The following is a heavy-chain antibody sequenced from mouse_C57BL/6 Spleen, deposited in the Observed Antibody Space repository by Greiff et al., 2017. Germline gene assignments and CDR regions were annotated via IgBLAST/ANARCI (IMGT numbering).Heavy chain of an antibody. CDR1: GYSFTGYY. J-gene: IGHJ1*03. D-gene: IGHD2-2*01. V-gene: IGHV1-42*01. CDR2: INPSTGGT. CDR3: ARSGVTTGLYWYFDV. Sequence: EVQLQQSGPELVKPGASVKISCKASGYSFTGYYMNWVKQSPEKSLEWIGEINPSTGGTTYNQKFKDKATLTVDKSSSTAYMQLKRLTSEDSAVYYCARSGVTTGLYWYFDVWGTGTTVTVSS.